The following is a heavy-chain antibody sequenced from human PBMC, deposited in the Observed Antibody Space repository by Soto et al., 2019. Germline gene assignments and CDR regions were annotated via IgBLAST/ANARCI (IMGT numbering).Heavy chain of an antibody. V-gene: IGHV1-18*01. J-gene: IGHJ6*02. CDR1: GYTFTTYG. CDR3: AREGEMPYYYYGLDV. CDR2: ISGYDGHT. Sequence: QVQLVQSGAEVRKPGASVKVSCKASGYTFTTYGITWVRQAPGQGLEWMGGISGYDGHTKYAQKFQGRIIMTTDTSTSTVYMELRSLRSDDTAVYYCAREGEMPYYYYGLDVWGQGTTGTVSS. D-gene: IGHD3-16*01.